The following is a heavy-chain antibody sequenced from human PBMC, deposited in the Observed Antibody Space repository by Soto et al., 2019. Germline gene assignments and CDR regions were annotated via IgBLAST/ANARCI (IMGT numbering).Heavy chain of an antibody. Sequence: PGGSLRLSCEASGFAFNSYGINCVSQGLGKGLEWVYFSSGTTANIYYGDSVRGRFTISRDKAKKSVYLQMNSLRVEDTAIYYCARTWIRFVTNDYWGQGAPVTISS. CDR3: ARTWIRFVTNDY. J-gene: IGHJ4*02. CDR1: GFAFNSYG. V-gene: IGHV3-21*01. D-gene: IGHD2-2*03. CDR2: SSGTTANI.